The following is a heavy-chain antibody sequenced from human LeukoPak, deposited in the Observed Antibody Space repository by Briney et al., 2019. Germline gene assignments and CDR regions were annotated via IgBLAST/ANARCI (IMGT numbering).Heavy chain of an antibody. CDR1: GYTFTGYY. V-gene: IGHV1-2*02. D-gene: IGHD3-16*01. CDR3: ARVSGAVMITFGGVMHFDY. CDR2: INPNSGGT. J-gene: IGHJ4*02. Sequence: ASVKVSCKASGYTFTGYYRHWVRQAPGQGLEWMGWINPNSGGTNYAQKFQGRVTMTRDTSISTAYMELSRLRSDDTAVYYCARVSGAVMITFGGVMHFDYWGQGTLVTVSS.